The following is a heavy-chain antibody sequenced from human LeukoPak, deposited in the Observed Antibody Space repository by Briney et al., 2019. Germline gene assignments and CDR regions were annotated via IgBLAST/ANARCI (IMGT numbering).Heavy chain of an antibody. D-gene: IGHD3-22*01. CDR3: RGDSSGYYSDYGMDV. CDR1: GFTFGDYA. Sequence: GGSLRLSCTASGFTFGDYAMNWVRQAPGKGLEWVSFIRSKAYGGTTEYAASVKGRFTISRDDSKSIAYLQMNSLKTEDTAVYYCRGDSSGYYSDYGMDVWGQGTTVTVSS. CDR2: IRSKAYGGTT. V-gene: IGHV3-49*04. J-gene: IGHJ6*02.